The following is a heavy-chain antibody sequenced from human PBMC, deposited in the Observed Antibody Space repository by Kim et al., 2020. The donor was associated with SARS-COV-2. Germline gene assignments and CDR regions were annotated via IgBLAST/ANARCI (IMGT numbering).Heavy chain of an antibody. J-gene: IGHJ4*02. CDR3: ARLDYVWGSYRHDY. V-gene: IGHV4-39*01. Sequence: NPSLKSRVTISVDTSKNQFSLKLSSVTAADTAVYYCARLDYVWGSYRHDYWGQGTLVTVSS. D-gene: IGHD3-16*02.